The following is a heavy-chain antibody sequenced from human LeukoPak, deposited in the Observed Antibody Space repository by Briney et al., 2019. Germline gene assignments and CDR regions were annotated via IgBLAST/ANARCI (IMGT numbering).Heavy chain of an antibody. CDR1: GYTFTSYY. CDR3: ARDPYYYDSSGSNLGMDV. J-gene: IGHJ6*02. V-gene: IGHV1-46*01. Sequence: ASVKVSCKASGYTFTSYYMHWVRQAPGQGLEWMGIINPSGGSTSYAQKFQGRVTMTRDTSTSTVYMELSSLRSEDTAVYYCARDPYYYDSSGSNLGMDVWGQGTTVTVSS. D-gene: IGHD3-22*01. CDR2: INPSGGST.